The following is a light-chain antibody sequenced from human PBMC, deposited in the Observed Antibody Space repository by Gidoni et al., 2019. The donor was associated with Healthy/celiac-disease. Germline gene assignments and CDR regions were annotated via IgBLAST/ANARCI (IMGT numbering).Light chain of an antibody. Sequence: DIQMTQSPSSLSASVGDRVTITCRASQSISSYLNWYQQKPGKAPKLLIYAASSLQSGVPSRFSGSGPGTDFTLTISSLQQEDFATYYCQQSYSTPWTFGQGTKVEIK. CDR3: QQSYSTPWT. J-gene: IGKJ1*01. CDR1: QSISSY. CDR2: AAS. V-gene: IGKV1-39*01.